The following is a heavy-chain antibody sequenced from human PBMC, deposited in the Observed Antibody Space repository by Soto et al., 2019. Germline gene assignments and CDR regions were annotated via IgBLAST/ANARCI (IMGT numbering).Heavy chain of an antibody. CDR2: IIPIFGTA. CDR3: GSRGAMESGYYYYGMDV. Sequence: QVQLVQSGAEVKKTGSSVKVSCKASGGTFSSYAISWVRQAPGQGLEWMGGIIPIFGTANYAQKFQGRVTITADEYTGTAYMELRSLRSEDTAVYYCGSRGAMESGYYYYGMDVWGQGNTVTVSS. J-gene: IGHJ6*02. D-gene: IGHD5-18*01. V-gene: IGHV1-69*01. CDR1: GGTFSSYA.